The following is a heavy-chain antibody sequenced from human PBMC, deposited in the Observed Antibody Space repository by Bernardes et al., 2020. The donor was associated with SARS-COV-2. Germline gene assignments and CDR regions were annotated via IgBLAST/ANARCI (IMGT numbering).Heavy chain of an antibody. J-gene: IGHJ6*02. Sequence: SETLSLTCTVSGGSISSGAYYWNWIRQSAGKGLEWIGHIYSRGNTKYNPSLESRVTISVDTSKNQFSLRLSSVTAADTAVYYCARDVQFYYGMDVWGQGTTVTVSS. CDR3: ARDVQFYYGMDV. V-gene: IGHV4-61*09. CDR1: GGSISSGAYY. D-gene: IGHD3-10*02. CDR2: IYSRGNT.